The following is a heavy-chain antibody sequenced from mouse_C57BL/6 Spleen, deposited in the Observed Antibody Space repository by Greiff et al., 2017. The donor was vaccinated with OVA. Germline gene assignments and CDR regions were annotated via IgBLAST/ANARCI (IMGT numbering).Heavy chain of an antibody. J-gene: IGHJ4*01. CDR3: ARGGYDYDLYAMDY. CDR2: ISSGSSTI. CDR1: GFTFSDYG. Sequence: EVKVVESGGGLVKPGGSLKLSCAASGFTFSDYGMHWVRQAPEKGLEWVAYISSGSSTIYYADTVKGRFTISRDNAKNTLFLQMTSLRSEDTAMYYCARGGYDYDLYAMDYWGQGTSVTVSS. D-gene: IGHD2-4*01. V-gene: IGHV5-17*01.